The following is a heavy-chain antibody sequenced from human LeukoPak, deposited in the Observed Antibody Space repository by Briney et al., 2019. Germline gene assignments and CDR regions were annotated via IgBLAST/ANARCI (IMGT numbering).Heavy chain of an antibody. V-gene: IGHV3-23*01. CDR2: ISYSGGTT. J-gene: IGHJ4*02. CDR3: ARDSHVELIPAADDY. Sequence: PGGSLRLSCAASGLTLSSYAMSWVRQAPGKGLEWVSFISYSGGTTYYADSVKGRFTISRDNSKNTLYLHMSSLRAEDTAVYYCARDSHVELIPAADDYWGQGTLVTVSS. CDR1: GLTLSSYA. D-gene: IGHD2-2*01.